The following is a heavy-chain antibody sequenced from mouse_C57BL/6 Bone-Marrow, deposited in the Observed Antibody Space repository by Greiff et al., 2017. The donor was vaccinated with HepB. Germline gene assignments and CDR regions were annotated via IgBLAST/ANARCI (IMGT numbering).Heavy chain of an antibody. V-gene: IGHV5-4*03. Sequence: EVMLVESGGGLVKPGGSLKLSCAASGFTFSSYAMSWVRQTPEKRLEWVATISDGGSYTYYPDNVKGRFTISRDNAKNNLYLQMSHLKSEDTAMYYCARSLDGYYVVDYWGQGTSVTVSS. CDR1: GFTFSSYA. J-gene: IGHJ4*01. CDR3: ARSLDGYYVVDY. CDR2: ISDGGSYT. D-gene: IGHD2-3*01.